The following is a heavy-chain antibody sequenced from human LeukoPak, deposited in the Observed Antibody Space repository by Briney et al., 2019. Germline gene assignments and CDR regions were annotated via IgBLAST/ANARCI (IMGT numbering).Heavy chain of an antibody. CDR2: ISYVGSNK. CDR1: GFTFSSYA. V-gene: IGHV3-30*04. Sequence: GGSLRLSCAASGFTFSSYAMHWVRQAPGKGLEWVAVISYVGSNKYYADSVKGRFTISRDNSKNTLYLQMNSLRAEDTAVYYCARVLGYCSGGSCYPDEYYFDYWGQGTLVTVSS. J-gene: IGHJ4*02. D-gene: IGHD2-15*01. CDR3: ARVLGYCSGGSCYPDEYYFDY.